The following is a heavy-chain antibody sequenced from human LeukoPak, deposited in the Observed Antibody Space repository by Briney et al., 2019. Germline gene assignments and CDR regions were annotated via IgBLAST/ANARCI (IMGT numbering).Heavy chain of an antibody. CDR2: IYYSGST. Sequence: SETLSLTCSVSDYSISSGHYWGWIRQPPGKGLEWIGYIYYSGSTNYNPSLKSRVTISVDTSKNQFSLKLSSVTAADTAVYYCARRNYLDTAIWPHYYFDYWGQGTLVTVSS. D-gene: IGHD5-18*01. CDR1: DYSISSGHY. CDR3: ARRNYLDTAIWPHYYFDY. J-gene: IGHJ4*02. V-gene: IGHV4-38-2*02.